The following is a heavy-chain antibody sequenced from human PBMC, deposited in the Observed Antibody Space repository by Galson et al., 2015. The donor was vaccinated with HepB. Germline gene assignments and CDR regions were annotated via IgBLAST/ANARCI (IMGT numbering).Heavy chain of an antibody. CDR3: VRDLRADY. J-gene: IGHJ4*02. CDR2: IIDSGLTT. CDR1: GFTFNKYP. Sequence: SLRLSCAASGFTFNKYPMSWVRQAPGKGLEWVSGIIDSGLTTYYADSVKGRFTISRDNYKNTLFLQMNSLRDEDTAVYYCVRDLRADYWGQGALVTVSS. V-gene: IGHV3-23*01.